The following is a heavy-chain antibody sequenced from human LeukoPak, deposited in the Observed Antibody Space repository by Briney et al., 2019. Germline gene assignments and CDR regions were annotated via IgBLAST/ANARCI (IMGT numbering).Heavy chain of an antibody. J-gene: IGHJ4*02. CDR3: ARDRTKYCSGGTCYSSYSFDY. CDR1: EFTFSSYG. Sequence: PGGSLRLSCAASEFTFSSYGMHWVRQAPGKGLEWVAFIRSDGSNEYYAGSVKGRFTISRDNFKSTLSLQMNSPRPEDRALYYCARDRTKYCSGGTCYSSYSFDYWGQGTPVTVSS. CDR2: IRSDGSNE. D-gene: IGHD2-15*01. V-gene: IGHV3-30*02.